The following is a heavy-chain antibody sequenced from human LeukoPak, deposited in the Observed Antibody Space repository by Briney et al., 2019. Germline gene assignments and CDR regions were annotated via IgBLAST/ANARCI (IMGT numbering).Heavy chain of an antibody. Sequence: GRSLRLSCAASGFTFSSYAMHWVRQAPGKGLEWVAVISYDGSNKYYADSVKGRFTISRDNSKNTLYLQMNSLKAEDTAVYYLARDGGGGDMGHYYYYGMDVWGQGTTVTVSS. CDR3: ARDGGGGDMGHYYYYGMDV. V-gene: IGHV3-30-3*01. CDR1: GFTFSSYA. J-gene: IGHJ6*02. D-gene: IGHD3-16*01. CDR2: ISYDGSNK.